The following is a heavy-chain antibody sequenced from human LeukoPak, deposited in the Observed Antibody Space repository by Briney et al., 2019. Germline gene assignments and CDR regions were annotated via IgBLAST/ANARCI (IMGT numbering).Heavy chain of an antibody. CDR2: IYTSGST. CDR3: ARVYGDSTGVDY. J-gene: IGHJ4*02. CDR1: GGSISSGSYY. D-gene: IGHD4-17*01. V-gene: IGHV4-61*02. Sequence: PSEILSLACTVSGGSISSGSYYWSWIRQPAGKGLEWIGRIYTSGSTNYNPSLKSRVTISVDTSKNQFSLKLSSVTAADTAVYYCARVYGDSTGVDYWGQGTLVTVSS.